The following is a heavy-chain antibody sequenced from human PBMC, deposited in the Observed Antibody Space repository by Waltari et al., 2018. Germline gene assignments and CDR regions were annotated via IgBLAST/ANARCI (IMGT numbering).Heavy chain of an antibody. CDR3: ARRAAITAAGPTYYMDV. Sequence: QVQLQESGPGLVKPSETLSLTCAVSGYSISSGYYWGWIRQPPGKGLEWIGNIYHSGITHYNPSLKGRVTISVDTSKNQFSLKLSSVTAADTAVYYCARRAAITAAGPTYYMDVWGKGTTVTVSS. V-gene: IGHV4-38-2*01. CDR1: GYSISSGYY. D-gene: IGHD6-13*01. J-gene: IGHJ6*03. CDR2: IYHSGIT.